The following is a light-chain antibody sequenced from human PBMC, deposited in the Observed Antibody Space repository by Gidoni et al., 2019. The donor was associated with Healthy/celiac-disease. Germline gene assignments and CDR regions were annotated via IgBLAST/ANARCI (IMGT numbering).Light chain of an antibody. V-gene: IGKV3-11*01. CDR3: QQRSNWPPDLT. CDR1: QSVSSY. Sequence: EIVLTQSPATLPLSPGERATLSCRASQSVSSYLAWYQQKPGQAPRLLIYDASNRATGIPAMFSGSGSCTDFTLTISSLEPEDFAVYYCQQRSNWPPDLTFGGGTKVEIK. CDR2: DAS. J-gene: IGKJ4*01.